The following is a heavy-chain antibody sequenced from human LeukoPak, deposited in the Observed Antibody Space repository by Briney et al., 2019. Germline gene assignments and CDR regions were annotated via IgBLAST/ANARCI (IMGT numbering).Heavy chain of an antibody. Sequence: GGSLRLSCAHSGFTFRMHAMTWVRQAPGKGLEWVSAISGGVGSTYYADFVKGRFTISRDNSKNTVYLQVNSLRADDTAVFYRATPMVRGLWAYYYYAMDVCGQGTTVTVSS. CDR2: ISGGVGST. D-gene: IGHD3-10*01. CDR3: ATPMVRGLWAYYYYAMDV. J-gene: IGHJ6*02. CDR1: GFTFRMHA. V-gene: IGHV3-23*01.